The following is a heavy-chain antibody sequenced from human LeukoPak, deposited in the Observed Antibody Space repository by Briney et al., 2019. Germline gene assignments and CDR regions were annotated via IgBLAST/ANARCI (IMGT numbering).Heavy chain of an antibody. CDR2: IRYDGSNK. D-gene: IGHD6-19*01. V-gene: IGHV3-30*02. CDR3: AQDWPSAVTNTPGF. CDR1: GFTFSSYG. J-gene: IGHJ3*01. Sequence: QLGGSLRLSCAASGFTFSSYGMHWVRQAPGKGLEWVAFIRYDGSNKYYADSVKGRFTLSRDNSKNTVYFEMNSLGAEDTAMYYCAQDWPSAVTNTPGFWGQGTMVIVSS.